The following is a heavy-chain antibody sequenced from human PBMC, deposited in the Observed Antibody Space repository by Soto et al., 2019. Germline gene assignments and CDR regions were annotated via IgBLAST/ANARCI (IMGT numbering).Heavy chain of an antibody. Sequence: QVQLVQSGAEVKKPGASVKVSCKASGYTFTSYGISWVRQAPGQGLEWMGWISAYNGNTNYAQKLQGRVTMTTDTSTSAGYMELRGVRSDDTVVYYCARDRSVVVPAAKDWFDPWGQGALVTVSS. CDR1: GYTFTSYG. V-gene: IGHV1-18*01. CDR2: ISAYNGNT. J-gene: IGHJ5*02. D-gene: IGHD2-2*01. CDR3: ARDRSVVVPAAKDWFDP.